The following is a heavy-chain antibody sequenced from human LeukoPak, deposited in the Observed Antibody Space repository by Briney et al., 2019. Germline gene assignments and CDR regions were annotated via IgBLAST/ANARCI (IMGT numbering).Heavy chain of an antibody. J-gene: IGHJ4*02. CDR1: GYTSTSCD. CDR3: TRGSSGRRDN. D-gene: IGHD6-19*01. Sequence: ASVKVSCKASGYTSTSCDINWVRQATGQGLERMGWMNPNSGNTGYGQSFQGRITVTRDISIGTAYMELSNLTSEDTAIYYCTRGSSGRRDNWGQGTLVTVSA. V-gene: IGHV1-8*01. CDR2: MNPNSGNT.